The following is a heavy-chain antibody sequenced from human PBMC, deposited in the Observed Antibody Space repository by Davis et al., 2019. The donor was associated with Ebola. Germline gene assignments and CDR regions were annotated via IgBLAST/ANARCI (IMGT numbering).Heavy chain of an antibody. J-gene: IGHJ6*04. V-gene: IGHV3-23*01. CDR2: ISGSGGST. CDR1: GFTSSSYA. Sequence: GESLKISCAASGFTSSSYAMSWVRQAPGRGLEWVSAISGSGGSTYYADSVKGRFTISRDNSKNTLYLQMNSLRAEDTAVYYCAKSGLSFGVVKYHYGMDVWGKGTTVTVSS. CDR3: AKSGLSFGVVKYHYGMDV. D-gene: IGHD3-3*01.